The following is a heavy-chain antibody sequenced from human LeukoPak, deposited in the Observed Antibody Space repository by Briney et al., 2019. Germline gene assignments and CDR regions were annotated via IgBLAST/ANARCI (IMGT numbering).Heavy chain of an antibody. V-gene: IGHV4-31*03. CDR3: ARAGDSSSYYPDAFDI. CDR1: GGSISSGGYY. J-gene: IGHJ3*02. Sequence: ASQTLSLTCTVSGGSISSGGYYWSWIRQHPGKGLEWIGYIYYSGSTYYNPSLKSRVTISADTSKNQFSLKLSSVTAADTAVYYCARAGDSSSYYPDAFDIWGQGTMVTVSS. CDR2: IYYSGST. D-gene: IGHD3-22*01.